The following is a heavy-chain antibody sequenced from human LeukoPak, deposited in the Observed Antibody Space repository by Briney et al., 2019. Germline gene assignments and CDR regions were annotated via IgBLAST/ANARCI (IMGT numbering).Heavy chain of an antibody. D-gene: IGHD3-22*01. J-gene: IGHJ3*02. CDR2: IKQDGSEK. V-gene: IGHV3-7*01. Sequence: GGSLRLSCAASGFTFSSYWMSWVRQAPGKGLEWVANIKQDGSEKYYVDSVKGRFTISRDNAKNLLYLQMNSLRAEDTAVYYCARDSRYYDTPDAFDIWGQGTMVTVSS. CDR1: GFTFSSYW. CDR3: ARDSRYYDTPDAFDI.